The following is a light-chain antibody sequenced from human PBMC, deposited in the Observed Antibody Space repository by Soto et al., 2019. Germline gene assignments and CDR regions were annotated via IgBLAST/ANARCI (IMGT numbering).Light chain of an antibody. Sequence: EIVLTQSPGTLSLSPGERATLSCRASQSVSSSYLAWYQQKPGQAPRLLIYGASSRATGIPDRFSGSGSGTDFTLTISRLEPEDFAVYYCQQYNNWPQTFGQGPRWKSN. J-gene: IGKJ1*01. CDR3: QQYNNWPQT. CDR2: GAS. V-gene: IGKV3-20*01. CDR1: QSVSSSY.